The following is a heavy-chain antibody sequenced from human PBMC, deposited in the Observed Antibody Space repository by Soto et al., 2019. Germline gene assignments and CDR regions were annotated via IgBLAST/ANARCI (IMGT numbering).Heavy chain of an antibody. J-gene: IGHJ4*02. CDR2: INPDGSVG. V-gene: IGHV3-7*03. CDR3: GGWGGHDYNC. Sequence: EVQLLGSGGGLVQPGGSLRLSCVASGFTFSTYWMNWVRQAPGMGLEWVANINPDGSVGTYVDSVKGRFTTSRDNAMNSLYLQMNILGADDTAVYFCGGWGGHDYNCWGQGILVTLPS. D-gene: IGHD3-16*01. CDR1: GFTFSTYW.